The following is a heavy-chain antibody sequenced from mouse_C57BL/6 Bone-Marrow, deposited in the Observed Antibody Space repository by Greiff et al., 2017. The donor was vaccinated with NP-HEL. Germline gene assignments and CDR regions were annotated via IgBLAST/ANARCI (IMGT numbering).Heavy chain of an antibody. CDR3: TTGDYDGGACAMDY. CDR1: GFNITDYY. V-gene: IGHV14-1*01. CDR2: IDPEDGDT. J-gene: IGHJ4*01. Sequence: DVQLQESGAELVRPGASVKLSCTASGFNITDYYMHWVKQRPEQGLEWIGRIDPEDGDTEYAPKFQGKATMTADTSSNTAYLQLSGLTSEDTAVYYCTTGDYDGGACAMDYWGQGTSVTVSS. D-gene: IGHD2-4*01.